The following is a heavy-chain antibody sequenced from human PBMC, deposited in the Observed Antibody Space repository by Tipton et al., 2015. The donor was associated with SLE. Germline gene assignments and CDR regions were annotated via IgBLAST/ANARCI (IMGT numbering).Heavy chain of an antibody. CDR1: GGSISSGSYY. J-gene: IGHJ4*02. Sequence: TLSLTCTVSGGSISSGSYYWSWIRQPPGKGLEWIGYIYYSGNTNYNPSLKSRVTISVDTSKNHFSLKLSSVTAADTAVYYCARGGIGGYDSFDYWGQGTLVTVSS. CDR3: ARGGIGGYDSFDY. V-gene: IGHV4-61*01. D-gene: IGHD5-12*01. CDR2: IYYSGNT.